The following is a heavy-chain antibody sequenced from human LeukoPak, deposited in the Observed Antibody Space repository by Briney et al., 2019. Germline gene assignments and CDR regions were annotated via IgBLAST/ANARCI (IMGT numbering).Heavy chain of an antibody. D-gene: IGHD5-12*01. J-gene: IGHJ4*02. V-gene: IGHV4-31*03. CDR2: IYYSGTT. Sequence: SQTLSLTCTVSGGSISSGAYFWSWIRQHPGNGLEWIGFIYYSGTTYYNPSLKSRLTLSKDTSKNHFSLTLSSVTAADTAVYYCARAHGSGGDYFDYWGQGTLVTVSS. CDR1: GGSISSGAYF. CDR3: ARAHGSGGDYFDY.